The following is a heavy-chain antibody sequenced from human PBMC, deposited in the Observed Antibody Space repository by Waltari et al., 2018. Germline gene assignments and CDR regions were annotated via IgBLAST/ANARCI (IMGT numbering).Heavy chain of an antibody. CDR3: ARSIDYFDY. CDR1: GGSFSGYY. D-gene: IGHD3-16*02. Sequence: LSLTCAVYGGSFSGYYWSWIRQPPGKGLEWIGEINHSGSTNYNPSLKSRVTISVDTSKNQFSLKLSSVTAADTAVYYCARSIDYFDYWGQGTLVTVSS. V-gene: IGHV4-34*01. CDR2: INHSGST. J-gene: IGHJ4*02.